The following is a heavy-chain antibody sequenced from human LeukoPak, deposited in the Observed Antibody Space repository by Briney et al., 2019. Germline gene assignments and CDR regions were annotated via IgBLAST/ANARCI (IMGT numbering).Heavy chain of an antibody. CDR2: INAGNGNT. CDR3: ARGDPFSLIAVAGTGFDP. D-gene: IGHD6-19*01. J-gene: IGHJ5*02. Sequence: ASVKVSCKASGYTFTSYAMHWVRQAPGQRLEWMGWINAGNGNTKYSQKFQGRVTITRDTSASTAYMELSSLRSEDTAVYYCARGDPFSLIAVAGTGFDPWGQGTLVTVSS. V-gene: IGHV1-3*01. CDR1: GYTFTSYA.